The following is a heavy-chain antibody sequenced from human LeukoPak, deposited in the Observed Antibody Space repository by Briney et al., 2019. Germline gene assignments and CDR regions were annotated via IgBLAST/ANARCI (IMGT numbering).Heavy chain of an antibody. J-gene: IGHJ4*02. CDR2: VNPNSGHT. D-gene: IGHD2-15*01. Sequence: ASVKVSCKSSGYTFTSYDINWVRQATGQGLEWMGCVNPNSGHTGYAQKFQGRVTMTRNTSISTAYMELSSLTSEDTAVYYCARGAPGSYCSGGSCPYFDYWGQGTLVSVSS. V-gene: IGHV1-8*01. CDR1: GYTFTSYD. CDR3: ARGAPGSYCSGGSCPYFDY.